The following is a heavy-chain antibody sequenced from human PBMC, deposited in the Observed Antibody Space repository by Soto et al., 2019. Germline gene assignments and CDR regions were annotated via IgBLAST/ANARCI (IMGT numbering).Heavy chain of an antibody. V-gene: IGHV4-39*01. CDR3: ARPHFSSSSMFDY. D-gene: IGHD6-6*01. CDR2: IYHTGTT. CDR1: GDSISSSTYY. Sequence: SETLSLTXTVSGDSISSSTYYWGWIRQPPGKGLEWIGCIYHTGTTYYNPSLKSRVTISVDTSKNQFSLKLSSVTAADTAVYYCARPHFSSSSMFDYWGQGTLVTVSS. J-gene: IGHJ4*02.